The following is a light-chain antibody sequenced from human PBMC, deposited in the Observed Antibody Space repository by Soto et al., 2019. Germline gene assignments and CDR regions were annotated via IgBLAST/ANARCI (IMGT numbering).Light chain of an antibody. V-gene: IGKV3D-20*02. CDR2: DAS. J-gene: IGKJ5*01. Sequence: EIVVPQKPDTLTLSRGERATLSCRASQSVSSSCLTWYQQKPGQAPRLLIYDASNRATGIPARFSVIWSGTDFTLTICSLEPEDFAVYYCKRVSALLLITFGEGTRLDIK. CDR3: KRVSALLLIT. CDR1: QSVSSSC.